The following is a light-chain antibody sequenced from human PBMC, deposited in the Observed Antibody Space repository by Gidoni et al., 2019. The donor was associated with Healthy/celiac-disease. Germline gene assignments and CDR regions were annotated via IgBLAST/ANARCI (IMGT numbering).Light chain of an antibody. CDR1: RSISSW. CDR2: KAA. V-gene: IGKV1-5*03. Sequence: DLQITQSPPTLSASVADRATITCRASRSISSWLPWYQQKPGKAPKHLIYKAASVESGVPSRFSGSGAGREVTLTISSLQPDDFATYYCQQYNNYSRWTFGQGTKVEIK. CDR3: QQYNNYSRWT. J-gene: IGKJ1*01.